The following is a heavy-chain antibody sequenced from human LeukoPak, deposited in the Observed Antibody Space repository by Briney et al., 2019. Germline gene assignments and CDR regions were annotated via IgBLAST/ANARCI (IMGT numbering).Heavy chain of an antibody. Sequence: ASVKVSCKASGYTFTGYYMHWVRQAPGQGLEWMGWINPNSGGTNYAQKFQGRVTMTRNTSISTAYMELSSLRSEDTAVYYCARGVEDSSSWSYYYYYMDVWGKGTTVTVSS. CDR3: ARGVEDSSSWSYYYYYMDV. CDR1: GYTFTGYY. D-gene: IGHD6-13*01. J-gene: IGHJ6*03. V-gene: IGHV1-2*02. CDR2: INPNSGGT.